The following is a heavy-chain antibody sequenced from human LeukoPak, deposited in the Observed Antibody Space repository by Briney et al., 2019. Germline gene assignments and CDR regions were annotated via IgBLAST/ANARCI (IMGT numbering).Heavy chain of an antibody. Sequence: PSETLSLTCAVSGYSISIGYYWGWIRQPPGKGLEWLGSIYHSGSTYYNPSLKSRVTISVDTSQTQFSLGLRSGTAADTGVYYWARGGTGGDYISGSHHNPFDYWGQGTLVTVSS. D-gene: IGHD3-16*01. CDR3: ARGGTGGDYISGSHHNPFDY. V-gene: IGHV4-38-2*01. CDR2: IYHSGST. J-gene: IGHJ4*02. CDR1: GYSISIGYY.